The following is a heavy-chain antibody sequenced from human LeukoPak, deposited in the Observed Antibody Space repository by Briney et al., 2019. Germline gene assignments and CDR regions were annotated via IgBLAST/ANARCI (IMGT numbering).Heavy chain of an antibody. CDR3: ARLGFGGSGWFFDY. J-gene: IGHJ4*02. V-gene: IGHV3-33*01. CDR2: IWHDGSKK. D-gene: IGHD6-19*01. Sequence: GRSLRLSCAASGFILSTYGMHWVRQAPGKGLEWVAYIWHDGSKKYYADSVKGRFTISRDSSNNTLYLQMNSLRTEDTAVYYCARLGFGGSGWFFDYWGQGTLVTVSS. CDR1: GFILSTYG.